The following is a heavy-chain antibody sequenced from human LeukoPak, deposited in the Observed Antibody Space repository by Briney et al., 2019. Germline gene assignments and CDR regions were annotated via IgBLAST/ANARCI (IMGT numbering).Heavy chain of an antibody. V-gene: IGHV5-51*01. J-gene: IGHJ4*02. CDR3: ARHGSSGWFDFDY. D-gene: IGHD6-19*01. Sequence: GESLKISCKGSGYNFTNYWIAWVRQLPGEGLEWMGIIYPGDSDTRYSPSFQGQVTISADKSISTAYLQWSSLKASDTAMYYCARHGSSGWFDFDYWGQGTLVTVSS. CDR2: IYPGDSDT. CDR1: GYNFTNYW.